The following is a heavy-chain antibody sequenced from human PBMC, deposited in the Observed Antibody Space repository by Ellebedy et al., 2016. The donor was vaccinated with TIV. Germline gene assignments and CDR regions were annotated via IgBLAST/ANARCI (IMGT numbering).Heavy chain of an antibody. CDR1: GLTFSSYT. V-gene: IGHV3-21*01. D-gene: IGHD2-2*02. Sequence: PGGSLRLSCAASGLTFSSYTMHWVRQAPGKGLEWVSSISSSSTYIYYADSVRGRFTISRDNAKNSMYLQLSSLKAEDTAVYYCAKWTVGYCSSASCYTGDYWGQGTRVTVSS. J-gene: IGHJ4*02. CDR3: AKWTVGYCSSASCYTGDY. CDR2: ISSSSTYI.